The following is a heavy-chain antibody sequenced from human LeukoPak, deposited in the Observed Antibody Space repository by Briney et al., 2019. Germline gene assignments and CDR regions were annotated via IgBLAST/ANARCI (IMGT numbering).Heavy chain of an antibody. CDR3: ARVVVDPGYAYGMDV. D-gene: IGHD5-18*01. CDR1: GYTFTSYG. CDR2: ISAYNGNT. J-gene: IGHJ6*02. V-gene: IGHV1-18*01. Sequence: ASVTVSCKASGYTFTSYGISWVRQAPGQGLEWMGWISAYNGNTNYAQKLQGRVTMTTDTSTSTAYMELRSLRSDDTAVYYCARVVVDPGYAYGMDVWGQGTTVTVSS.